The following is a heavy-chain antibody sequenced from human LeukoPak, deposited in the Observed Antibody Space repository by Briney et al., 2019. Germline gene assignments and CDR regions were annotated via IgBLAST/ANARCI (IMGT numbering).Heavy chain of an antibody. CDR1: GGSFSGYY. CDR3: AGLHQKERYYYDSSGYYLANWLDP. D-gene: IGHD3-22*01. Sequence: SETQSLICAVYGGSFSGYYWRWIRQPPGEGLEWIGEINHSGNTNHNPSLKSPVTLSVDTSKNQFSPKLSPVPAADPAIYFCAGLHQKERYYYDSSGYYLANWLDPWGQGTLVTVSS. CDR2: INHSGNT. V-gene: IGHV4-34*01. J-gene: IGHJ5*02.